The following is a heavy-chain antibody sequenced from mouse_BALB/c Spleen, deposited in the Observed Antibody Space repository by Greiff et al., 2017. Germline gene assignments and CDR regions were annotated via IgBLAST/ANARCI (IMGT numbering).Heavy chain of an antibody. D-gene: IGHD2-4*01. J-gene: IGHJ2*01. CDR2: IDPANGNT. CDR3: ARGGDYEDYFDY. CDR1: GFNIKDTY. Sequence: EVKVVESGAELVKPGASVKLSCTASGFNIKDTYMHWVKQRPEQGLEWIGRIDPANGNTKYDPKFQGKATITADTSSNTAYLQLSSLTSEDTAVYYCARGGDYEDYFDYWGQGTTLTVSS. V-gene: IGHV14-3*02.